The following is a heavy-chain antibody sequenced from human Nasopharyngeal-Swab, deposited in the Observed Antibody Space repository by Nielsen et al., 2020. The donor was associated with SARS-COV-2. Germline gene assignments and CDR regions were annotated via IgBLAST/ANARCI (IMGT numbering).Heavy chain of an antibody. CDR1: GYSFTSYW. D-gene: IGHD4-17*01. V-gene: IGHV5-51*07. CDR2: IYPGDSDT. Sequence: GGSLRLSCKGSGYSFTSYWIGWVHQMPGKGLEWMGIIYPGDSDTRYSPSFQGQVTISADKSISTAYLQWSSLKASDTAMYYCARSSYGDYFDYWGQGTLVTVSS. J-gene: IGHJ4*02. CDR3: ARSSYGDYFDY.